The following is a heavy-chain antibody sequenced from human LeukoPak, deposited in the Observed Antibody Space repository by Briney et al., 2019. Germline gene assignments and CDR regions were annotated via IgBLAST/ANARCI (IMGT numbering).Heavy chain of an antibody. Sequence: SGGSLRLSCAASGFTFSSYAMSWVRQAPGKGLEWVSTISGSGDNTYYADSVKGRFTISRDNSKNTLYLQMNSLRAEDTAVYYCAKALVGATIWDAFDIWGQGTMITVSS. CDR3: AKALVGATIWDAFDI. CDR2: ISGSGDNT. D-gene: IGHD1-26*01. CDR1: GFTFSSYA. J-gene: IGHJ3*02. V-gene: IGHV3-23*01.